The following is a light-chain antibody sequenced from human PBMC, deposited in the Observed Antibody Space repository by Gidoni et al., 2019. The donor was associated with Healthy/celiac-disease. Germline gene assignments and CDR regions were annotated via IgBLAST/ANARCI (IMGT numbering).Light chain of an antibody. V-gene: IGKV1-9*01. CDR3: QQLNSYPLFT. J-gene: IGKJ3*01. Sequence: DIQLTQSPSFLSASVGDRVTITCRASQGISSYLAWYQHKPGKAPKLLIYAASTLQSGVPSRFSGSGSGTEFTLTSSSLQPEDFATYYCQQLNSYPLFTFGPXTKVDIK. CDR1: QGISSY. CDR2: AAS.